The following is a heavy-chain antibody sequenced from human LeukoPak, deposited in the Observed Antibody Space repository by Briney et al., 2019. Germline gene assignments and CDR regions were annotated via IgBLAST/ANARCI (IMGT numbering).Heavy chain of an antibody. J-gene: IGHJ5*02. D-gene: IGHD1-26*01. CDR2: IIPIFGTA. CDR1: GGTFSSYA. V-gene: IGHV1-69*05. Sequence: SVKVSCKASGGTFSSYAISWVRQAPGQGLEWMGGIIPIFGTANYAQRFQGRVTMTRDMPTTTDYMELSSLRSDDTAVYYCARDNSVGEVAWWFDPWGQGSLVTVCS. CDR3: ARDNSVGEVAWWFDP.